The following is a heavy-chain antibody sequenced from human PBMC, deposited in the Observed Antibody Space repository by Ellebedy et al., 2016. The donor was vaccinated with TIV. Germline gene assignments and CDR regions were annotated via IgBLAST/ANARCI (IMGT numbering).Heavy chain of an antibody. V-gene: IGHV3-21*01. Sequence: GESLKISCAASGFTFSSYSMNWVRQAPGKGLEWVSSISSSSSYIYYADSVKGRFTISRDNAKNSLCLQMNSLRAEDTALYYCARENYYDSTAYSYYFDYWGQGTLVTVSS. J-gene: IGHJ4*02. D-gene: IGHD3-22*01. CDR3: ARENYYDSTAYSYYFDY. CDR1: GFTFSSYS. CDR2: ISSSSSYI.